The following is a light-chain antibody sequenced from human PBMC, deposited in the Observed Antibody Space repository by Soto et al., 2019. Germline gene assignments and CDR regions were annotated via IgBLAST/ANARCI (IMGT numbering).Light chain of an antibody. CDR3: QQYNDRLWT. CDR1: QSVTYN. V-gene: IGKV3-15*01. J-gene: IGKJ1*01. CDR2: GAS. Sequence: EINLTQSPATLSVSLGDRVTLSCRASQSVTYNLAWYQQRPGQAPRLLIYGASTRATGIPPRFSGRGSGTEFTLTITSLQSEDFAVYYCQQYNDRLWTFGQGTKVDIK.